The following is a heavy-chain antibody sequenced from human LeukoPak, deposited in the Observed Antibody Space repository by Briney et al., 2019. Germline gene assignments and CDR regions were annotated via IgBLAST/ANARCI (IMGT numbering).Heavy chain of an antibody. V-gene: IGHV3-23*01. CDR3: ARETPRRGETRDGYR. D-gene: IGHD5-24*01. Sequence: GGSLRLSCAASGFTFSSYAMSWVRQAPGKGLEWVSAISGSGGSTYYADSVKGRFTISRDNSKNLLFLQINSLRVEDTAVYYCARETPRRGETRDGYRWGQGTVVTVSS. CDR2: ISGSGGST. CDR1: GFTFSSYA. J-gene: IGHJ4*02.